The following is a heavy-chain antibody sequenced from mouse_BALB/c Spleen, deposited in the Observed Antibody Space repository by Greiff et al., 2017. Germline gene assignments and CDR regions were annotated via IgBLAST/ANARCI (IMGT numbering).Heavy chain of an antibody. V-gene: IGHV1S81*02. Sequence: QVQLKQPGAELVKPGASVKLSCKASGYTFTSYWMHWVKQRPGQGLEWIGEINPSNGRTNYNEKFKSKATLTVDKSSSTAYMQLSSLTSEDSAVYYCARWNWDEDYWGQGTTLTVSS. J-gene: IGHJ2*01. CDR2: INPSNGRT. CDR3: ARWNWDEDY. D-gene: IGHD4-1*01. CDR1: GYTFTSYW.